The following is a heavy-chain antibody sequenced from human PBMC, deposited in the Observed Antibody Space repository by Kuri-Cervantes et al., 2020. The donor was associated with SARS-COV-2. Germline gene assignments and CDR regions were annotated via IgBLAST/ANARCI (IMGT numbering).Heavy chain of an antibody. J-gene: IGHJ3*02. CDR2: INHSGGT. CDR3: ARELTNWGSGGSAYDAFDI. V-gene: IGHV4-34*01. CDR1: GGSFSGYY. Sequence: SETLSLTCAVYGGSFSGYYWTWIRQPPGKGLEWIGEINHSGGTNYNPSLRGRVTISADTSKNQFSLKLNSVTAADTAVYYCARELTNWGSGGSAYDAFDIWGQGTMVTVSS. D-gene: IGHD7-27*01.